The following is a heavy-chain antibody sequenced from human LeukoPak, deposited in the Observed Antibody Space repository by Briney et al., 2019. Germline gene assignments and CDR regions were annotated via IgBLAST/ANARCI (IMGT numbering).Heavy chain of an antibody. V-gene: IGHV3-7*01. CDR1: GFTFSSYW. CDR2: IKQDGSEK. D-gene: IGHD1-26*01. J-gene: IGHJ6*02. Sequence: GGSLRLSCAASGFTFSSYWMSWVRQAPGKGLEWVANIKQDGSEKYYVDSVKGRFTISRDNAKNSLYLQMNSLRAEDTAVYYCARDGLGGGSYFAGYYYHGMDVWGQGTTVTVSS. CDR3: ARDGLGGGSYFAGYYYHGMDV.